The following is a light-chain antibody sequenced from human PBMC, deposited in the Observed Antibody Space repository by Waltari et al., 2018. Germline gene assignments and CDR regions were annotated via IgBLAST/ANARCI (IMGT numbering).Light chain of an antibody. CDR3: QQYYTTPP. CDR2: WAS. CDR1: QTVLYSSNNKNY. Sequence: DIVLTQSPDSLAVSRGEGATITCKSSQTVLYSSNNKNYLAWYQQKAGPSPKLLLYWASTRESGVPDPFSGSRSVTDFTLSINGLQSEYVAVYDCQQYYTTPPFGEGTKVEIK. V-gene: IGKV4-1*01. J-gene: IGKJ1*01.